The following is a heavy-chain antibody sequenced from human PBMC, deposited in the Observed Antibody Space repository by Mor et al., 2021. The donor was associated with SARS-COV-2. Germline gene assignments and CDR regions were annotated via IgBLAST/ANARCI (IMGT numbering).Heavy chain of an antibody. V-gene: IGHV3-9*01. Sequence: SGDSVKGRFTISRDNAKNSLYVQMNSLRAEDTAVYYCAKGPHYGGKSRAEDFQHWGQGTLVTVSS. J-gene: IGHJ1*01. D-gene: IGHD4-17*01. CDR3: AKGPHYGGKSRAEDFQH.